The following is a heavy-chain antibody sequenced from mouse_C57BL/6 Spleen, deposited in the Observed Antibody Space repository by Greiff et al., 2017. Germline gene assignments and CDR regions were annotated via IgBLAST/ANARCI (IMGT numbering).Heavy chain of an antibody. Sequence: EVKVVESGGGLVKPGGSLKLSCAASGFTFSDYGMHWVRQAPEKGLEWVAYISSGSSTIYYADTVKGRFTISRDNAKNTLFLQMTSLRSEDTAMYYCASGNYDAMDYWGQGTSVTVSS. CDR3: ASGNYDAMDY. CDR2: ISSGSSTI. D-gene: IGHD2-1*01. J-gene: IGHJ4*01. V-gene: IGHV5-17*01. CDR1: GFTFSDYG.